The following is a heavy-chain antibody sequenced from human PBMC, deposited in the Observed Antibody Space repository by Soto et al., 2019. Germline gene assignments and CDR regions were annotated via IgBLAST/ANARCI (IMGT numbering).Heavy chain of an antibody. CDR3: LKDAVARNGDWDWFDC. D-gene: IGHD6-19*01. Sequence: EVQLLESGGGLVQPGGSLRLSCAASGFTFSDYSMNWVRQAPGKGLEWVASIHGSGAGTYYADSVKGRFTVSRDDYRQKLDLQISELRDDDTAIYFCLKDAVARNGDWDWFDCWGQGTLVPV. J-gene: IGHJ5*01. CDR2: IHGSGAGT. V-gene: IGHV3-23*01. CDR1: GFTFSDYS.